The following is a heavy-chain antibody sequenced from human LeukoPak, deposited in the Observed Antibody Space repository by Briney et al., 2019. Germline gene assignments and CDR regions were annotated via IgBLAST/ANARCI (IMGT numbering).Heavy chain of an antibody. Sequence: GGSLRLSCAASGFTLRSYAMIWVRQAPGKGLEWVSAISGSGGSTYYTDSVKGRFTISRDNSKNTLYLQMNSLRAEDTAVYYCAKDLGYYDSSGYYSDAFDIWGQGTMVTVPS. CDR1: GFTLRSYA. V-gene: IGHV3-23*01. CDR3: AKDLGYYDSSGYYSDAFDI. D-gene: IGHD3-22*01. J-gene: IGHJ3*02. CDR2: ISGSGGST.